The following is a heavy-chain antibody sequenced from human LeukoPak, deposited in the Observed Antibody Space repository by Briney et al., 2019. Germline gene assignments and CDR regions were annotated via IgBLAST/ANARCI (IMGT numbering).Heavy chain of an antibody. CDR1: GFTFSSYS. Sequence: GGSLRLSSAASGFTFSSYSMNWVRQAPGKGLEWVSSISSSSSYIYYADSVKGRFTISRDNAKNSLYLQMNSLRAEDTAVYYCAELGVTMIGGVWGKGTTVTISS. CDR2: ISSSSSYI. J-gene: IGHJ6*04. D-gene: IGHD3-10*02. V-gene: IGHV3-21*01. CDR3: AELGVTMIGGV.